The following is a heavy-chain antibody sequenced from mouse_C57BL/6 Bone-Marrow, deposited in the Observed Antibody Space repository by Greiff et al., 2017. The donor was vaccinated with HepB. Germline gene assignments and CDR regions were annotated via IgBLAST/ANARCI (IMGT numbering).Heavy chain of an antibody. CDR3: ARRDYGSSQYYFDY. Sequence: QVQLQQSGAELVRPGTSVKVSCKASGYAFTNYLIEWVKQRPGQGLEWIGVINPGSGGTNYNEKFKGKATLTADKSSSTAYMQLSSLTSEDSAVYFCARRDYGSSQYYFDYWGQGTTLTVSS. V-gene: IGHV1-54*01. CDR1: GYAFTNYL. CDR2: INPGSGGT. J-gene: IGHJ2*01. D-gene: IGHD1-1*01.